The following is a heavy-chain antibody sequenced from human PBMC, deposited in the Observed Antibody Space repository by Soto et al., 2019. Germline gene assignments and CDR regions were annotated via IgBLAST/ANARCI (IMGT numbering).Heavy chain of an antibody. Sequence: PGGSVRLSCAASGFTFSSYAMTWVCQAPGKGLEWVSGISGSGATTSYADSVKGRFTVSRDNSKNTLYLQMNSLRVEDTAVYYCARERGCPLCPTYYYGMDVWGQGTTVTVSS. CDR1: GFTFSSYA. D-gene: IGHD2-2*01. CDR2: ISGSGATT. V-gene: IGHV3-23*01. CDR3: ARERGCPLCPTYYYGMDV. J-gene: IGHJ6*02.